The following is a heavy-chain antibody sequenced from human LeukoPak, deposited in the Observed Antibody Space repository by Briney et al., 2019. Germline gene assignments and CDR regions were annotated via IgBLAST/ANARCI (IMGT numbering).Heavy chain of an antibody. CDR1: GGSISSSNW. CDR2: IYHSGST. V-gene: IGHV4-4*02. J-gene: IGHJ4*02. CDR3: ARRSDFDWLSLYYFDY. D-gene: IGHD3-9*01. Sequence: PSGTLSLTCAVSGGSISSSNWWSWVRQPPGKGLEWIGEIYHSGSTNYNPSLKSRVTISVDKSKNQFSLKLSSVTAADTAVHYCARRSDFDWLSLYYFDYWGQGTLVTVSS.